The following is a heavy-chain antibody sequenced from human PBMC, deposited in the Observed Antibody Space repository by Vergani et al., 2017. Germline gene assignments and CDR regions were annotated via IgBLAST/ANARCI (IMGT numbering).Heavy chain of an antibody. J-gene: IGHJ6*02. Sequence: QVQLVQSGAEVKKPGSSVKVSCKASGGTFSSYAISWVRQAPGQGLEWMGRIIPIFGTANYAQKFQGRVTITADESTSTAYMELSSLRSEDTAVYYCARTLAAAGIRKSYYYYGMDFWGQGTTVTVSS. D-gene: IGHD6-13*01. CDR3: ARTLAAAGIRKSYYYYGMDF. V-gene: IGHV1-69*13. CDR1: GGTFSSYA. CDR2: IIPIFGTA.